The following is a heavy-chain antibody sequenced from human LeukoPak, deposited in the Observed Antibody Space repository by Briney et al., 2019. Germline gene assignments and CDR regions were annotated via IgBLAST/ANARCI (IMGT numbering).Heavy chain of an antibody. CDR3: ARGDAFSGDY. Sequence: PGGSLRLSCAASGFTFSTYWRTWLRQAPGKGLEWVANIHQDGNERYYVVYVKGRFTIARDNAKNSLYLQMNSLRVEDTAVYYCARGDAFSGDYWGQGTLVTVSS. J-gene: IGHJ4*02. V-gene: IGHV3-7*04. CDR1: GFTFSTYW. D-gene: IGHD5-24*01. CDR2: IHQDGNER.